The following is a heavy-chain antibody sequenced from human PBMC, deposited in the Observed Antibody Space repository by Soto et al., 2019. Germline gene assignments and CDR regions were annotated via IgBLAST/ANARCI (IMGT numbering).Heavy chain of an antibody. CDR2: INPNSGGT. CDR3: ARGVMITFGGPRPYSFDY. V-gene: IGHV1-2*04. D-gene: IGHD3-16*01. Sequence: ASVKVSCKASGYTFTGYYMHWVRQAPGQGLEWMGWINPNSGGTNYAQKFQGWVTMTRDTSISTAYMELSRLRSDDTAVYYCARGVMITFGGPRPYSFDYWGQGTLVTVSS. J-gene: IGHJ4*02. CDR1: GYTFTGYY.